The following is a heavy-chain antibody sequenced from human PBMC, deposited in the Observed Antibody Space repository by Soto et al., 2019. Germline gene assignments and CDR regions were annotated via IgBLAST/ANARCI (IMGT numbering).Heavy chain of an antibody. CDR2: IDPSDSYT. CDR1: GYSFTSYW. Sequence: GESLKISCKGSGYSFTSYWISWVRQMPGKGLEWMGRIDPSDSYTNYSPSFQGHVTISADKSISTAYLQWSSLKASDTAMYYCARVRATKSYSYYYGMDVWGQGTTVTVSS. J-gene: IGHJ6*02. V-gene: IGHV5-10-1*01. D-gene: IGHD5-12*01. CDR3: ARVRATKSYSYYYGMDV.